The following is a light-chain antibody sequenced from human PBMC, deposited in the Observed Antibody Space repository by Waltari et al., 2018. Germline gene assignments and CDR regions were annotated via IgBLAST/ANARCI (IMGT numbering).Light chain of an antibody. CDR1: RSNLEYTY. CDR2: DND. Sequence: QSVLTQPPSVSAAPGQRVTIPCSGRRSNLEYTYVSWYRQLPGTAPKLLIYDNDKRPSGIPDRFSGSKSGTSATLGITGLQTGDEADYYCGTWDSSLTAVVFGGGTKLTVL. CDR3: GTWDSSLTAVV. J-gene: IGLJ2*01. V-gene: IGLV1-51*01.